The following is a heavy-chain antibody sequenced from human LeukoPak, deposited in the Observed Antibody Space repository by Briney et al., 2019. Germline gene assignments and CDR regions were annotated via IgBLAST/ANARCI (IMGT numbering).Heavy chain of an antibody. J-gene: IGHJ4*02. CDR3: ARVQGGGFRTADF. Sequence: GSLRLSCAPSGFSFSTYAMTWVRQAPGKGLEWVSSISGSGGGTYYADSVKARFTISRDNSKNTLHLQMNSLRGEDTAIYYCARVQGGGFRTADFWGQGTVVTVSS. D-gene: IGHD3-10*01. V-gene: IGHV3-23*01. CDR1: GFSFSTYA. CDR2: ISGSGGGT.